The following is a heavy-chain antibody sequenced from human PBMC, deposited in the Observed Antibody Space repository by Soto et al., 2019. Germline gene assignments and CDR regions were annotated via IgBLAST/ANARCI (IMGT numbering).Heavy chain of an antibody. CDR3: ARLDCSSTSCYRIGYYYYYGMDV. D-gene: IGHD2-2*01. J-gene: IGHJ6*02. Sequence: SETLSLTCTVSGGSISSSSYYWGWIRQPPGKGLEWIGSIYYSGSTYYNPSLKSRVTISVDTSKNQFSLKLSSVTAADTAVYYCARLDCSSTSCYRIGYYYYYGMDVWGQGTTVTVSS. CDR2: IYYSGST. CDR1: GGSISSSSYY. V-gene: IGHV4-39*01.